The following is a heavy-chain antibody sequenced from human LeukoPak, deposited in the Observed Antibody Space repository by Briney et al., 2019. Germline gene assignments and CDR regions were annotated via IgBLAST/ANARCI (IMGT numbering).Heavy chain of an antibody. J-gene: IGHJ4*02. V-gene: IGHV3-7*01. D-gene: IGHD6-13*01. CDR2: IKQDGSEK. CDR3: ATASAGNDY. CDR1: GFTFSTYW. Sequence: PGGSLRLSCAASGFTFSTYWMSWVRQAPGKGLEWVANIKQDGSEKYYIDSVKGRFTISRDNAKNSLYLQMNSLRAEDTAMYYCATASAGNDYWGQGTLVTVSS.